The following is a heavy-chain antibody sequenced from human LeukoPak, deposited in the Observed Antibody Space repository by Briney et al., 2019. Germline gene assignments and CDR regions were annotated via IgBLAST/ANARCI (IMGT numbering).Heavy chain of an antibody. CDR3: TAGTGYSDHDY. CDR1: GFTFNNAW. D-gene: IGHD5-12*01. V-gene: IGHV3-15*01. Sequence: GGSLRLSCAASGFTFNNAWMSWVRQAPGKGLEWVGRIKSKTNDETTDYAAPVKGRFTISRDDSKNTLYLQMNSQKTEDTAVYYCTAGTGYSDHDYWGQGTLVTVSS. J-gene: IGHJ4*02. CDR2: IKSKTNDETT.